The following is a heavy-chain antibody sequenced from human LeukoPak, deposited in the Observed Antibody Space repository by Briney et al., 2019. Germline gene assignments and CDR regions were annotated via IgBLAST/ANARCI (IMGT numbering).Heavy chain of an antibody. J-gene: IGHJ3*02. V-gene: IGHV1-46*01. CDR2: INPSGGST. D-gene: IGHD3-10*01. CDR1: GYTFTSYG. Sequence: ASVKVSCKASGYTFTSYGISWVRRAPGQGLEWMGIINPSGGSTSYAQKFQGRVTMTRDTSTSTVYMELSSLRSEDTAVYYCARELNVLLWFGEGGAFDIWGQGTIVTVSS. CDR3: ARELNVLLWFGEGGAFDI.